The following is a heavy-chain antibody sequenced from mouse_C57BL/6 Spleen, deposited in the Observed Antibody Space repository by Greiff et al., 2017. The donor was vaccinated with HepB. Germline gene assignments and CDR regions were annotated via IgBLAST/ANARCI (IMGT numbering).Heavy chain of an antibody. CDR2: ILPGSGST. V-gene: IGHV1-9*01. Sequence: VQLQQSGPELVKPGASVKLSCKATGYTFTGYWIEWVKQRPGHGLEWIGEILPGSGSTNYNEKFKGKATFTADTSSNTAYMQLSSLTTEDSAIYYCARSGGYGNYGWFAYWGQGTLVTVSA. D-gene: IGHD2-10*02. CDR1: GYTFTGYW. CDR3: ARSGGYGNYGWFAY. J-gene: IGHJ3*01.